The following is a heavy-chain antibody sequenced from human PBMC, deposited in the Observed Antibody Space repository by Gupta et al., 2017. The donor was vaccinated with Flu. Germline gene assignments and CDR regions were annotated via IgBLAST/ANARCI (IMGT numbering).Heavy chain of an antibody. CDR1: GGSFTGYY. CDR2: INHSGST. V-gene: IGHV4-34*01. D-gene: IGHD6-6*01. J-gene: IGHJ4*02. CDR3: ARIPIIAARPDGSDY. Sequence: QVQLQQWGAGVLKPSETLSLTRAGYGGSFTGYYWSWIRQPPGKGLEWIGEINHSGSTNYNPSLKRRGPISGDTSKNQFSLKLSSVTAADTAVYYWARIPIIAARPDGSDYWAQGTLVTVSS.